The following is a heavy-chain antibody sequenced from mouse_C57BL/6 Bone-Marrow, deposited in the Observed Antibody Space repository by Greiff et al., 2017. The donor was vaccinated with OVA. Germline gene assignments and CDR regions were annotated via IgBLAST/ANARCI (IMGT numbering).Heavy chain of an antibody. CDR1: GYAFTNYL. Sequence: QVQLQQSGAELVRPGTSVKVSCKASGYAFTNYLIEWVKQRPGQGLEWIGVINPGSGGTNYNEKFKGKATLTADKSSSTAYMQLSSLTSEDSAVYFCARRHDYYGSSFDYWGQGTTLTVSS. V-gene: IGHV1-54*01. CDR3: ARRHDYYGSSFDY. D-gene: IGHD1-1*01. J-gene: IGHJ2*01. CDR2: INPGSGGT.